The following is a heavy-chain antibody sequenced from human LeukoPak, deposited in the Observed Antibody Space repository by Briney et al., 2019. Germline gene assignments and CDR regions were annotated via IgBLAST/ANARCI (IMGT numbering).Heavy chain of an antibody. CDR1: GDSVSSNSAT. CDR2: TYYRSKWYN. Sequence: SQTLSLTCALSGDSVSSNSATWHWIRQSPSRGLEWLGRTYYRSKWYNDYAVSVRSRITINADTSKNQFSLQLNSVTPEDTALYYCARARSGLFDFWGQGTLVTVSS. CDR3: ARARSGLFDF. D-gene: IGHD6-19*01. V-gene: IGHV6-1*01. J-gene: IGHJ4*02.